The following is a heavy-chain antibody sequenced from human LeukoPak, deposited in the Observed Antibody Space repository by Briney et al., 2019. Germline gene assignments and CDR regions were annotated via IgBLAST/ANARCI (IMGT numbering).Heavy chain of an antibody. J-gene: IGHJ1*01. CDR2: FDPEDGET. CDR3: ATHYSSGWSAEYFQH. V-gene: IGHV1-24*01. Sequence: GASVKVSCKVSGYTLTELSMHWVRQAPGKGLEWMGGFDPEDGETIYAQKFQGRVTMTEDTSTDTAYMELSSLRSEDTAVYYCATHYSSGWSAEYFQHWGQGTLVTVSS. CDR1: GYTLTELS. D-gene: IGHD6-19*01.